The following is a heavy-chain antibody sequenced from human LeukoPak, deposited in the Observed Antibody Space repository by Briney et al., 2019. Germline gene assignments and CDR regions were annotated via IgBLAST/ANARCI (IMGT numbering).Heavy chain of an antibody. CDR2: ISYDGNNK. CDR1: GFTFSTSI. J-gene: IGHJ4*02. Sequence: GGSLRLSCAASGFTFSTSIMHWVRQAPGKGLEWVAVISYDGNNKYYADSVKGRFTISRDNSKSTLYVQMNSQRAEDTAVYYCAKEVIAAGGNFEYWGQGTLVTVSS. CDR3: AKEVIAAGGNFEY. D-gene: IGHD6-13*01. V-gene: IGHV3-30*18.